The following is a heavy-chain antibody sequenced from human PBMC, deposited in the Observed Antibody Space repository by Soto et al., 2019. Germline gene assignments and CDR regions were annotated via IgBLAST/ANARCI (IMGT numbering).Heavy chain of an antibody. CDR1: GFTFSSYG. D-gene: IGHD6-25*01. Sequence: GGSLRLSCAASGFTFSSYGMHWVRQAPGKGLEWVAVISYDGSNKYYADSVKGRFTISRDNSKNTLYLQMNSLRAEDTAVYYCAKASGPENDAFDIWGQGTMVTVSS. CDR2: ISYDGSNK. V-gene: IGHV3-30*18. J-gene: IGHJ3*02. CDR3: AKASGPENDAFDI.